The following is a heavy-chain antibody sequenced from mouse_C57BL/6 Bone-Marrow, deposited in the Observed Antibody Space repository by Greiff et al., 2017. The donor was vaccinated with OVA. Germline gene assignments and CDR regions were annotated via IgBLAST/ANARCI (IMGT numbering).Heavy chain of an antibody. Sequence: SGFTFSDYYMAWVRQVPEKGLEWVANINYDGSSTYYLDSLKSRFIISRDNAKNILYLQMSSLKSEDTATYYCARDGGHSNLWYFDVWGTGTTVTVSS. CDR1: GFTFSDYY. CDR3: ARDGGHSNLWYFDV. D-gene: IGHD2-5*01. J-gene: IGHJ1*03. V-gene: IGHV5-16*01. CDR2: INYDGSST.